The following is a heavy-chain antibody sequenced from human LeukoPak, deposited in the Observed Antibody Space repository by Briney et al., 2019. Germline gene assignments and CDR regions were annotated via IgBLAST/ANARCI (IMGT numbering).Heavy chain of an antibody. Sequence: PGGSLRLSCAASGFTFRNYGMHWVRQAPGKGLKWVAFIRYDGSNLYYADSVKGRFTISRDNSKNTLYLQMNNLRAEDTAVYYCASPQNGVVSAATGGEYYYFYMDVWGKGTTVTVSS. D-gene: IGHD2-2*01. CDR1: GFTFRNYG. V-gene: IGHV3-30*02. CDR3: ASPQNGVVSAATGGEYYYFYMDV. J-gene: IGHJ6*03. CDR2: IRYDGSNL.